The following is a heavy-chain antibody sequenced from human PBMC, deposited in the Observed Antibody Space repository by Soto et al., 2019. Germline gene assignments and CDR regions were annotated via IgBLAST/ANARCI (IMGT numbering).Heavy chain of an antibody. CDR2: IWYDGSKQ. CDR1: GFTFSSHG. Sequence: QVQLVESGGGVVQPGTSLRLACVASGFTFSSHGMHWVRQAPGKGLEWVAVIWYDGSKQEYADSVKGRFTISRDNSKNTVYLQMSRLRAEDTAVYYCARADIGTYGMAVWGQGTTVTVSS. V-gene: IGHV3-33*01. CDR3: ARADIGTYGMAV. D-gene: IGHD2-15*01. J-gene: IGHJ6*02.